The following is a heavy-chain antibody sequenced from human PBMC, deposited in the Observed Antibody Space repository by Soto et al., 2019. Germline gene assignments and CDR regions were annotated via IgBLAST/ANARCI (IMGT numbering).Heavy chain of an antibody. CDR3: ARGPAQFDP. D-gene: IGHD2-2*01. J-gene: IGHJ5*02. CDR2: INPMLGVA. Sequence: SLKVSCKASGGSFSSLVISWLRQAPGQGPEWMGGINPMLGVANFAQKFQDRVTITADESTTTAYMELSSLRSEDTAVYYCARGPAQFDPWGQGTLVTLYS. CDR1: GGSFSSLV. V-gene: IGHV1-69*10.